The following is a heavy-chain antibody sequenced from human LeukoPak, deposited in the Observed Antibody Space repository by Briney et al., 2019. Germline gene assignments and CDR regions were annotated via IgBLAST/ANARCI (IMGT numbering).Heavy chain of an antibody. J-gene: IGHJ4*02. CDR2: ISSSSSYI. Sequence: PGGSLRLSCAASGFTFSSYSMNWVRQAPGKGLEWVSSISSSSSYIYYADSVKGRFTISRDNAKNSLYLQMNSLRAEDTAVYYCARVTNRVYYGDRDYWGQGTLVTVSS. CDR3: ARVTNRVYYGDRDY. D-gene: IGHD4-17*01. CDR1: GFTFSSYS. V-gene: IGHV3-21*01.